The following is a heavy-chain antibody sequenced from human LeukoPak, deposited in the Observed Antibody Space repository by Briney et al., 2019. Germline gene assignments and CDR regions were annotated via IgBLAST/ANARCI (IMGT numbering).Heavy chain of an antibody. D-gene: IGHD3-22*01. V-gene: IGHV3-7*01. CDR3: ASGTLLQHRKTVFSAFDY. Sequence: PGGSLRLSCAGSGFTFRNYWMNWVRHAPGKGLEWVANIKQDGSEIYYVDSVKGRFTISRDNAKNSLYLQMNSLRAEDTAVYFCASGTLLQHRKTVFSAFDYWGQGTLVTVSS. CDR1: GFTFRNYW. J-gene: IGHJ4*02. CDR2: IKQDGSEI.